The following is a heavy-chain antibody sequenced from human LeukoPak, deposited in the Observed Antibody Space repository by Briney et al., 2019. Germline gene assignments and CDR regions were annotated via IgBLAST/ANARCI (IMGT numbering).Heavy chain of an antibody. V-gene: IGHV4-38-2*02. CDR1: GSSISSGYYY. CDR2: MYHTGST. J-gene: IGHJ4*02. CDR3: ASHYQHSGTDY. D-gene: IGHD3-10*01. Sequence: SETLSLTCTVSGSSISSGYYYWGWIRQPPGKGLEWIGSMYHTGSTYYNPSFKSRVIISVDASKNQFSLSLTSVTAADTAVYYCASHYQHSGTDYWGQGSLVIVSS.